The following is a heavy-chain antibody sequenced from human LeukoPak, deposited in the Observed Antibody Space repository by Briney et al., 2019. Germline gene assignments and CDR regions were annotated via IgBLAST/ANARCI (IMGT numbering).Heavy chain of an antibody. CDR3: TTARDFWSGYFDY. J-gene: IGHJ4*02. Sequence: GGSLRLSCAASGFTFSNYWMSWVRQAPGKGLEWVGRIKSKTDGGTTDYAAPVKGRFTISRDDSKNTLYLQMNSLKTEDTAVYYCTTARDFWSGYFDYWGQGTLVTVSS. CDR1: GFTFSNYW. CDR2: IKSKTDGGTT. V-gene: IGHV3-15*01. D-gene: IGHD3-3*01.